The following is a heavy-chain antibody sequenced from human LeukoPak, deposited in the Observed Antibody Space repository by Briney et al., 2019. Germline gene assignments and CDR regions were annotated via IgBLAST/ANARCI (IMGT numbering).Heavy chain of an antibody. J-gene: IGHJ4*02. CDR2: INPSGTNT. V-gene: IGHV1-46*01. CDR3: AREESGGYFDY. CDR1: GYTFTSYY. Sequence: GASVKVSCKVSGYTFTSYYMHWVRQAPGQGLEWMGLINPSGTNTNYAQKFRGRVTMTRDTSTSTVYMDLSSLRSEDTAMYFCAREESGGYFDYWGQGTLVTVSS. D-gene: IGHD2-8*02.